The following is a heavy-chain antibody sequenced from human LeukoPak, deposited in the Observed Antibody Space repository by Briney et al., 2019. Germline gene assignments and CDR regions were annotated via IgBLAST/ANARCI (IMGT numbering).Heavy chain of an antibody. J-gene: IGHJ6*02. CDR3: ARDQCSGGSCYSGSDYYYYYYGMDV. CDR2: ISYDGSNK. CDR1: GFTFSSYA. D-gene: IGHD2-15*01. Sequence: GGSLRLSCAASGFTFSSYAMHWVRQAPGKGLEWGAVISYDGSNKYYADSVKGRFTISRDNSKNTLYLQMNSLRAEDTAVYYCARDQCSGGSCYSGSDYYYYYYGMDVWGQGTTVTVSS. V-gene: IGHV3-30-3*01.